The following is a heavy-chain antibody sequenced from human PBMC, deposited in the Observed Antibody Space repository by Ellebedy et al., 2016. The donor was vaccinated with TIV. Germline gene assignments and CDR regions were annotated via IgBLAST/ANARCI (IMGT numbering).Heavy chain of an antibody. D-gene: IGHD3-16*01. J-gene: IGHJ4*02. CDR1: GFTFTSSV. Sequence: AASVKVSCKASGFTFTSSVMQWVRQARGQHLEWIGWIDVESGHTDYAQKFQERVTITRDMSTRTTYMELSSLRSEDTALYYCSARPGGAPSGRFDYWGQGTLVTVSS. V-gene: IGHV1-58*02. CDR3: SARPGGAPSGRFDY. CDR2: IDVESGHT.